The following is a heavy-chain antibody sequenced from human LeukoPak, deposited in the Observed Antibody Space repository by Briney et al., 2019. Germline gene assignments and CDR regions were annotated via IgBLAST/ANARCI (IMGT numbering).Heavy chain of an antibody. D-gene: IGHD3-10*01. Sequence: GGSLRLSCAGSGFTFSSYSMNWVRQAPGKGLEWVSSISSSSSYIYYADSVKGRFTISRDNAKNSLYLQMNSLRAEDTAVYYCARETMVRGVLNWFDPWGQGTLVTVSS. V-gene: IGHV3-21*01. J-gene: IGHJ5*02. CDR1: GFTFSSYS. CDR3: ARETMVRGVLNWFDP. CDR2: ISSSSSYI.